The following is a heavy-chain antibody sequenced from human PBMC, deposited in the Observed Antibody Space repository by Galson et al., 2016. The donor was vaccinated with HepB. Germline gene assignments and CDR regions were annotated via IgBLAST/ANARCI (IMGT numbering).Heavy chain of an antibody. J-gene: IGHJ3*02. D-gene: IGHD2-2*01. CDR2: ISGSGGNS. CDR3: ARERFCSSATCYVGDAFHI. CDR1: GFTFSSYA. Sequence: LRLSCAASGFTFSSYAMSWVRQAPGKGLEWVSAISGSGGNSYYADSVKGRFTISRDNSKNTLYVQMHSLRAEDTAVYFCARERFCSSATCYVGDAFHIGGQGTMVTVSS. V-gene: IGHV3-23*01.